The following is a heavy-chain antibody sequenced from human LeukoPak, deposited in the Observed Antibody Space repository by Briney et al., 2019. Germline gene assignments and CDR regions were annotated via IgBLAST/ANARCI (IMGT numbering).Heavy chain of an antibody. Sequence: SETLSLTCTVSGGSISSGDYYWSWIRQPPGKGLEWIGYIYYSGSTYYNPSLKSRVTISVDTSKNQFSLKLSSVTAADTAVYYCARDVRAGEGFGELSTYNWFDPWGQGTLVTVSS. CDR3: ARDVRAGEGFGELSTYNWFDP. J-gene: IGHJ5*02. V-gene: IGHV4-30-4*01. CDR2: IYYSGST. CDR1: GGSISSGDYY. D-gene: IGHD3-16*02.